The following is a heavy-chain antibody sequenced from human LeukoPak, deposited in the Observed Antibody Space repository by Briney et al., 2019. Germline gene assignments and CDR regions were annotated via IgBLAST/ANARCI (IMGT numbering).Heavy chain of an antibody. J-gene: IGHJ4*02. Sequence: SETLSHTCTVSGGSISSYYWSWIRQPPGKGLEWIGYIYYSGSTNYNPSLKSRVTISVDTSKNQFSLKLSSVTAADTAVYYCARGVYGDYFDYWGQGTLVTVSS. CDR1: GGSISSYY. CDR2: IYYSGST. CDR3: ARGVYGDYFDY. D-gene: IGHD4-17*01. V-gene: IGHV4-59*01.